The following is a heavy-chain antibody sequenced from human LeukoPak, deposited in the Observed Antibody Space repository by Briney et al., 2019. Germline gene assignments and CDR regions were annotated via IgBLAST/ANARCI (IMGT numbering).Heavy chain of an antibody. CDR1: GFTFSGAA. CDR3: AKDEDSSGYY. CDR2: IRSKANSYAT. Sequence: GGSLKLSCAASGFTFSGAAIHWVRQASGKGLEWVGHIRSKANSYATTYAASVKGRFTISRDDSKNTAYLQMNSLRAEDTAVYYCAKDEDSSGYYWGQGTLVTVSS. V-gene: IGHV3-73*01. J-gene: IGHJ4*02. D-gene: IGHD3-22*01.